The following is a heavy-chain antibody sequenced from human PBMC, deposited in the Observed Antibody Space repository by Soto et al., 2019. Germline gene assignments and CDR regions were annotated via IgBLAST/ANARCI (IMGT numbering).Heavy chain of an antibody. CDR3: AREGSSGWSTYWFDP. CDR2: ISSSSSTI. J-gene: IGHJ5*02. Sequence: GGSLRLSCAASGFTFSSYSMNWVRQAPGKGLEWVSYISSSSSTIYYADSVKGRFTISRDNAKNSLYLQMNSLRAEDTAVYYCAREGSSGWSTYWFDPWGQGTLVTVS. CDR1: GFTFSSYS. D-gene: IGHD6-19*01. V-gene: IGHV3-48*01.